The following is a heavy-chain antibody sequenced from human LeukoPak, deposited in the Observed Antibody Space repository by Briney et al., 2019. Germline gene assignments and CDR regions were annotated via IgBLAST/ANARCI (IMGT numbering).Heavy chain of an antibody. J-gene: IGHJ6*03. D-gene: IGHD1-1*01. CDR1: GGSFSGYD. CDR2: INHSGST. Sequence: TSETLSLTCAVYGGSFSGYDWSWIPQPPGKGLEWSGEINHSGSTYYNPSLKSRVTISVDTSKNQFPMKLSAVPAADTAAYYCARTGNWNPYYYYYYMDVWGKGTTVTVSS. V-gene: IGHV4-34*01. CDR3: ARTGNWNPYYYYYYMDV.